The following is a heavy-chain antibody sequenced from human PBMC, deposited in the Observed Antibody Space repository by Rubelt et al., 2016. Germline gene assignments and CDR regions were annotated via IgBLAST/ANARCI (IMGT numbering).Heavy chain of an antibody. D-gene: IGHD6-19*01. CDR3: ARDIAVAGKLPFYYGMDV. J-gene: IGHJ6*02. Sequence: SAYNGNTYYAQKLQGRVTMTTDTSTSTAYMELRSLRSDDTAVYYCARDIAVAGKLPFYYGMDVWGQGTTVTVSS. V-gene: IGHV1-18*01. CDR2: SAYNGNT.